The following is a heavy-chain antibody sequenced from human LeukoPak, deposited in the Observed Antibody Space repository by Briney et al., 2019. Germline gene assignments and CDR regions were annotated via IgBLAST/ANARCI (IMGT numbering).Heavy chain of an antibody. CDR1: GFTFSSYS. CDR2: ISSSSSYI. D-gene: IGHD7-27*01. V-gene: IGHV3-21*01. Sequence: GGSLRLSCAAPGFTFSSYSMNWVRQAPGQGLEWVSSISSSSSYIYYADSVKGRFTISRDNAKNSLYLQMNSLRAEDTAVYYCARDPLWPELGHFDYWGQGTLVTVSS. J-gene: IGHJ4*02. CDR3: ARDPLWPELGHFDY.